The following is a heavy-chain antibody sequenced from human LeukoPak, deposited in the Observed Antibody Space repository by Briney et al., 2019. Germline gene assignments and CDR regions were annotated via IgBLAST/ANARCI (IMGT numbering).Heavy chain of an antibody. CDR1: GFTFSSHW. Sequence: QAGGSLRLSCAASGFTFSSHWMHWVRQVPGKGLVWVSRISTDGSATTYADSVKGRFTISRDNSKNTLYLQMNSLRAEDTAVYYCAKERVYFEYWGQGTLVTVSS. V-gene: IGHV3-74*01. CDR2: ISTDGSAT. D-gene: IGHD3-3*01. CDR3: AKERVYFEY. J-gene: IGHJ4*02.